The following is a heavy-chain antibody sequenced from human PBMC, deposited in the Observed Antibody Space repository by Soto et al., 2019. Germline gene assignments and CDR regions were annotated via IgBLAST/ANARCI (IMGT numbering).Heavy chain of an antibody. J-gene: IGHJ4*02. CDR1: GFTFSDYS. D-gene: IGHD2-2*01. CDR3: ARDKGSSSWHSFDF. Sequence: EVKLVESGGSLVQPGGSLRLSCAASGFTFSDYSMDWVRQAPGKGLEWVSYISDISSNIHYADSVQGRFTISRDNDKHLLYLHMNSLRAEDTAVYYCARDKGSSSWHSFDFWGQGILVTVSS. CDR2: ISDISSNI. V-gene: IGHV3-48*01.